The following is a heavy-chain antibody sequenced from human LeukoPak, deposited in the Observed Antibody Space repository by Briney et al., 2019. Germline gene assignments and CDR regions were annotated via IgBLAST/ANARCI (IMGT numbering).Heavy chain of an antibody. D-gene: IGHD5-12*01. Sequence: GGSLRLSCSASGFTFNTYWMHWVRQVPGKGLVWVSRINRDGSSISYADAVKGRFTISRDNAKNTLFLQMNSLRAEDTAVYYCARSYSGYIDGGDYWGQGTLVTVSS. J-gene: IGHJ4*02. CDR2: INRDGSSI. V-gene: IGHV3-74*01. CDR1: GFTFNTYW. CDR3: ARSYSGYIDGGDY.